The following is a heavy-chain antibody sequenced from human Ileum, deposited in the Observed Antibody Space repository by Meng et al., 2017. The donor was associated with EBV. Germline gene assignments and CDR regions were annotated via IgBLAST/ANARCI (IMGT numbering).Heavy chain of an antibody. CDR3: TIMSHCGDGICYPYDY. J-gene: IGHJ4*02. CDR1: GYTFTDYG. CDR2: ISAYYGST. D-gene: IGHD2-15*01. V-gene: IGHV1-18*01. Sequence: QVQLVQSGPELSELRASVKVSCITSGYTFTDYGIDWVRRAPGQGLEWVGWISAYYGSTKYAQNLQGRVTLTTDTSTRTAYMEMKSLKSDDTATYYCTIMSHCGDGICYPYDYWGQGTLVNVSS.